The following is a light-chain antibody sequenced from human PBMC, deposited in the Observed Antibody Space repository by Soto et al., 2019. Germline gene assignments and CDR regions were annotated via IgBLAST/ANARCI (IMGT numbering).Light chain of an antibody. V-gene: IGKV2-30*01. Sequence: DVVMTQSPLSLPVTLGQPASISCRSSRSLVYSDGNTFLNRSQQRPGQSPRRLIYKVSNRACGDPDRFTGCELGTDLTVRIILLEAEDIGVYYYMQGRHSCTVGERAKVVIK. CDR1: RSLVYSDGNTF. CDR2: KVS. J-gene: IGKJ1*01. CDR3: MQGRHSCT.